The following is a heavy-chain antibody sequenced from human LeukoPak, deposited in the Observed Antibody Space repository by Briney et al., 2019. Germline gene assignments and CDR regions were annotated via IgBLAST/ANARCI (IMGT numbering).Heavy chain of an antibody. CDR2: INHSGST. D-gene: IGHD3-3*01. CDR3: AGRRIFGVVINAFDI. Sequence: SETLSLTCAVYGGSFSGYYWSWIRQPPGKGLEWIGEINHSGSTNYNPSLKSRVTISVDTSKNQFSLKLSSVTAADTAVYYCAGRRIFGVVINAFDIWGQGTMVTVSS. V-gene: IGHV4-34*01. CDR1: GGSFSGYY. J-gene: IGHJ3*02.